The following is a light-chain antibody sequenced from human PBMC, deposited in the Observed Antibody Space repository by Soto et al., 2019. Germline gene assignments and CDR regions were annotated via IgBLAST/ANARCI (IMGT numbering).Light chain of an antibody. J-gene: IGLJ2*01. CDR3: CSYTSLSTVV. V-gene: IGLV2-14*01. CDR1: SSDVGGYNH. CDR2: AVS. Sequence: QSVLTQPASVSGSPGQSITISCTGTSSDVGGYNHVSWYQHSPGKSPKLILFAVSDRPSGVSHRFSGSKSGNTASLTISGLQADDGADYYCCSYTSLSTVVFGGGTKLTVL.